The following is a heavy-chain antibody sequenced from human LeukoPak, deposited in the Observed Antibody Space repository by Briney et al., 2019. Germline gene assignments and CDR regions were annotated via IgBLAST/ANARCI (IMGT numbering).Heavy chain of an antibody. CDR3: ARLVTIFGVVIIREYYMDV. Sequence: ASVKVSCKASGYTFTGYYMHWVRQAPGQGLEWMGWINPNSGGTNYAQKSQGRVTMTRDTSISTAYMELSRLRSDDTAVYYCARLVTIFGVVIIREYYMDVWGKGTTVTVSS. CDR1: GYTFTGYY. V-gene: IGHV1-2*02. J-gene: IGHJ6*03. CDR2: INPNSGGT. D-gene: IGHD3-3*01.